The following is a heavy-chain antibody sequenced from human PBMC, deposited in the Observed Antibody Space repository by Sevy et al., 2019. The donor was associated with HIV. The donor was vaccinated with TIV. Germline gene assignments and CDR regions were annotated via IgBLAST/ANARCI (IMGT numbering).Heavy chain of an antibody. D-gene: IGHD3-10*01. CDR1: GYTFTSYD. CDR2: MNPNSGNT. Sequence: ASVKVSCKASGYTFTSYDINWVRQATGQGLEWMGWMNPNSGNTGYAQKFQGRVTMTRNTSKSTAYMELSSLRSEDTAVYYGARVGTMVRGVIFYYGMDVWGQGTTVTVSS. J-gene: IGHJ6*02. V-gene: IGHV1-8*01. CDR3: ARVGTMVRGVIFYYGMDV.